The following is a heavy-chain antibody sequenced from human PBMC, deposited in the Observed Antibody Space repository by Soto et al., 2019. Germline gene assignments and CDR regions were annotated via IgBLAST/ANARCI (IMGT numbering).Heavy chain of an antibody. CDR1: DNTFTHYG. D-gene: IGHD2-8*02. J-gene: IGHJ6*02. CDR3: AATGGNYFGLDV. Sequence: ASVKVSCKSSDNTFTHYGINWVRQAPGQGLEWMGWISGYNGNTKYAQKFQDRVTMTADTSTRTAFMEVRSLTSDDSGVYFCAATGGNYFGLDVWGQGTTVTVSS. V-gene: IGHV1-18*01. CDR2: ISGYNGNT.